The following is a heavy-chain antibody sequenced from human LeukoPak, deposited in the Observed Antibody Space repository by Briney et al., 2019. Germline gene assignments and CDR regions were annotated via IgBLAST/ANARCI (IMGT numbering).Heavy chain of an antibody. D-gene: IGHD6-25*01. Sequence: PGGSLRLSCAASGFTFSSYGVHWVRQAPGKGLEWVAFIRYDGSNKYYADSVKGRFTISRDNSKNTLYLQMNSLRAEDTAVYYCAKDGAGYSSGDDAFDIWGQGTMVTVSS. CDR3: AKDGAGYSSGDDAFDI. J-gene: IGHJ3*02. CDR2: IRYDGSNK. V-gene: IGHV3-30*02. CDR1: GFTFSSYG.